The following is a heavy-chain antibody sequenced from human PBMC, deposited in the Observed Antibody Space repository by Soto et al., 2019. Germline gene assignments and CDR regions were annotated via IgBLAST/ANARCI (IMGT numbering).Heavy chain of an antibody. D-gene: IGHD3-10*01. CDR2: IYYSGST. Sequence: QLQLQESGPGLVKPSETLSLTCTVSGGSISSSSYYWGWIRQPPGKGLEWIGNIYYSGSTSYNPSLKSRVTISVDTSKNQFSLKLSSVTAADTAVYYCARRSYPYYFDYWGQGTLVTVSS. V-gene: IGHV4-39*01. J-gene: IGHJ4*02. CDR1: GGSISSSSYY. CDR3: ARRSYPYYFDY.